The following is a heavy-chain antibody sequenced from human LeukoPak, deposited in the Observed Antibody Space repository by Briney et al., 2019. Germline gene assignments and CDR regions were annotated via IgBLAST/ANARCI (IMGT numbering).Heavy chain of an antibody. J-gene: IGHJ4*02. CDR1: GYTFTSYY. D-gene: IGHD5-12*01. V-gene: IGHV1-46*01. CDR3: RVVGTSLGNIDY. CDR2: INPSGGST. Sequence: ASVKVSCKASGYTFTSYYMHWVRQAPGQGLEWMGIINPSGGSTSNAQKFQGRVTMNRDMSTSTVYMELSSLRSEDTAVYYCRVVGTSLGNIDYWGQGTLVTVSS.